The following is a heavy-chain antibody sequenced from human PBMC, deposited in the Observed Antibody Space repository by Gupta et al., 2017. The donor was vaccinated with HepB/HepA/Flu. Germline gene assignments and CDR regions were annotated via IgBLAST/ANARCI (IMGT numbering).Heavy chain of an antibody. V-gene: IGHV1-69*04. Sequence: QVQLVQSGAEVKQPGSSVKVSCKASGGTFSSYAISWVRQAPGQGLEWMGRIIPILGIANYAQKFQGRVTITADKSTSTAYMELSSLRSEDTAVYYCARAVDSLWPVDYWGQGTLVTVSS. CDR1: GGTFSSYA. J-gene: IGHJ4*02. CDR3: ARAVDSLWPVDY. CDR2: IIPILGIA. D-gene: IGHD3-10*01.